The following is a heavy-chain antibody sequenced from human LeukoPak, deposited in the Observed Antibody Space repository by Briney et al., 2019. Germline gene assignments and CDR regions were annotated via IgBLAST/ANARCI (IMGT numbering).Heavy chain of an antibody. D-gene: IGHD3-9*01. CDR1: GGSINSHSYY. Sequence: SETLSLTCTVSGGSINSHSYYWSWIRQPPGKGLEWIGYIYYSGSTYYNPSLKSRVTISVDTSKNQFSLKLISVTAADTAVYYCARVALYYDILTGYYTVGRFDPWGQGTLVTVSS. CDR3: ARVALYYDILTGYYTVGRFDP. V-gene: IGHV4-30-4*01. J-gene: IGHJ5*02. CDR2: IYYSGST.